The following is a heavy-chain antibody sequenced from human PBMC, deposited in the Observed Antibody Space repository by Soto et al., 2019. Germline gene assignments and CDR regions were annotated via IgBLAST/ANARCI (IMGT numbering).Heavy chain of an antibody. V-gene: IGHV3-11*01. J-gene: IGHJ3*02. CDR2: LSRSGNTI. Sequence: QVQLVESGGGLFQPGGSLRLSCAASGFTLGDYEMSWIRQAPGKGLEWVSFLSRSGNTIYYADSVKGRFSISRDNAKNSVFLQMKSLRVEDTAAYFCARSNGWYEADAFDIWGQGTVVTVSA. CDR3: ARSNGWYEADAFDI. CDR1: GFTLGDYE. D-gene: IGHD6-19*01.